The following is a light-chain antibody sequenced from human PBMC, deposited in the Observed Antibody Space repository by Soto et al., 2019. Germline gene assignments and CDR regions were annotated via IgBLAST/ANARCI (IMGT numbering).Light chain of an antibody. V-gene: IGLV2-14*01. Sequence: QSALTQPASVSGSPGQSITISCTGTSSDVGGYSYVSWYQQHPGKAPKLMIYDVNNRPSGVSNRFSGFKSVKTACLTISGXXXXXXXXYYCSSYTYSSTLYVFGTGTKLTV. CDR3: SSYTYSSTLYV. CDR2: DVN. CDR1: SSDVGGYSY. J-gene: IGLJ1*01.